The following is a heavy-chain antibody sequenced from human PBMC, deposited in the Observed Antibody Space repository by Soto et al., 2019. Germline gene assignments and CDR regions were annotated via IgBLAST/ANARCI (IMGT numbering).Heavy chain of an antibody. Sequence: SVKVSCKASGVTFSSYAISWVRQAPGQGLEWMGGIIPIFGTANYAQKFQGRVTITADESTSTAYMELSSLRSEDTAVYYCARDSWSSEVLGYWGQGTLVTVSS. V-gene: IGHV1-69*13. CDR1: GVTFSSYA. CDR3: ARDSWSSEVLGY. J-gene: IGHJ4*02. CDR2: IIPIFGTA. D-gene: IGHD6-6*01.